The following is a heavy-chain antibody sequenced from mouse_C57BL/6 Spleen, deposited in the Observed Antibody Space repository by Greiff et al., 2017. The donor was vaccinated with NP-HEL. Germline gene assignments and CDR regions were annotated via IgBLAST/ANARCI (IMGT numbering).Heavy chain of an antibody. V-gene: IGHV1-20*01. CDR1: GYSFTGYF. Sequence: VQLKQSGPELVKPGDSVKISCKASGYSFTGYFMNWVMQSHGKSLEWIGRINPYNGDTFYNQKFKGKATLTVDKSSSTAHMELRSLTSEDSAVYYCARGYYGSSYDAMDYWGQGTSVTVSS. CDR3: ARGYYGSSYDAMDY. CDR2: INPYNGDT. D-gene: IGHD1-1*01. J-gene: IGHJ4*01.